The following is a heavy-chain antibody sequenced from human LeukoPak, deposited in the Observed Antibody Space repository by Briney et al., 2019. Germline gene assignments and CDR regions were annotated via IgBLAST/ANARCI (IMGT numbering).Heavy chain of an antibody. CDR2: ISSSSSYI. J-gene: IGHJ1*01. CDR1: GFTFSSYS. CDR3: ARVTYYYDSSGYYTEYFQH. V-gene: IGHV3-21*01. D-gene: IGHD3-22*01. Sequence: GGSLRPSCAASGFTFSSYSMNWVRQAPGKGLEWVSSISSSSSYIYYADSVKGRFTISRDNAKNSLYLQMNSLRAEDTAVYYCARVTYYYDSSGYYTEYFQHWGQGTLVTVSS.